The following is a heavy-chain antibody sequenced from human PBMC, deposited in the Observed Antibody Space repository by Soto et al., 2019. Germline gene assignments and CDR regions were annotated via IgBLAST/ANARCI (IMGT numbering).Heavy chain of an antibody. Sequence: SGGGIDSFTISWVRQAPGQGLEWMGRIIPILGIANYAQKFQDRVTITADKSTSTAYMELSSLRSEDTAVYYCARVAIWGQGTLVPVSP. J-gene: IGHJ4*02. V-gene: IGHV1-69*02. CDR3: ARVAI. CDR2: IIPILGIA. CDR1: GGGIDSFT.